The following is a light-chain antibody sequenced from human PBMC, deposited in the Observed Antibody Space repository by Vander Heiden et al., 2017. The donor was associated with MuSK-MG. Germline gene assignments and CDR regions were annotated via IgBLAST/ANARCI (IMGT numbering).Light chain of an antibody. CDR3: QQDNNWPPFT. Sequence: EIVMTQSPATLSVSPGERATLSCRASQSVSSNLAWYQQKPGQAPRLLIYGASTRATGIPARFSGSGYGTEFTLTISSLQSEDFAVYYCQQDNNWPPFTFGGGTKVEIK. CDR2: GAS. V-gene: IGKV3-15*01. CDR1: QSVSSN. J-gene: IGKJ4*01.